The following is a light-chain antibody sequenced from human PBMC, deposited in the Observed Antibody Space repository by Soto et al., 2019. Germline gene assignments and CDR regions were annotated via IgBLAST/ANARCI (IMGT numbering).Light chain of an antibody. CDR3: QDHNTYSGE. V-gene: IGKV1-5*03. CDR2: KAS. J-gene: IGKJ1*01. Sequence: DIQMTQTPSTLSWSVRDRITMVSLSSQTISSWLAWYQPKPGKAPKLLIYKASTLKSGVPSRFSGSGSETEFTLTTSVLPSLLFGSSYRQDHNTYSGEFRQGTKVDIK. CDR1: QTISSW.